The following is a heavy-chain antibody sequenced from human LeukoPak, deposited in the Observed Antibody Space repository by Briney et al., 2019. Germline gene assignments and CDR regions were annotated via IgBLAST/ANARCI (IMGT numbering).Heavy chain of an antibody. CDR2: TYYRSKWYN. D-gene: IGHD6-19*01. CDR3: ARDYPGGWGPQDAFDI. Sequence: SQTLSLTCAISGDSVSSNSAAWNWIRQSPSRGLEWLGRTYYRSKWYNDYAVSVESRITINPDTSKNQFSLQLNSVTPEDTAVYYCARDYPGGWGPQDAFDIWGQGTMVTVSS. J-gene: IGHJ3*02. CDR1: GDSVSSNSAA. V-gene: IGHV6-1*01.